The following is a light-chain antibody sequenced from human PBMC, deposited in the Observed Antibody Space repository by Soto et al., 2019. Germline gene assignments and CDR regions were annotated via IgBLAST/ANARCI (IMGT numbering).Light chain of an antibody. CDR2: GAS. J-gene: IGKJ1*01. V-gene: IGKV3-15*01. CDR1: QSVSSN. Sequence: EIVMTQSPATLSVSPGERATLSCRAGQSVSSNLAWYQQKPGQAPRLLIYGASTRATDIPARFSGSGSGTEFTLTISSLQSEDFAVYYCQQYNYWPGTFGQGTKVDIK. CDR3: QQYNYWPGT.